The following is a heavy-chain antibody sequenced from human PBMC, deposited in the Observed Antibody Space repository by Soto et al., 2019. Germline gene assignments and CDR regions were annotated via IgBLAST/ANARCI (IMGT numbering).Heavy chain of an antibody. D-gene: IGHD3-22*01. Sequence: SKTLSLTGMVSGGSVRSSNWWSWVRQPPRKGLEWIGEIYHSGSTTYNPSLKSRATISVDKSENQFSLRLKSVTAADTAVYYCASVGSDYDNSGYYLPWGEGTLVTVSS. CDR2: IYHSGST. CDR1: GGSVRSSNW. J-gene: IGHJ5*02. V-gene: IGHV4-4*02. CDR3: ASVGSDYDNSGYYLP.